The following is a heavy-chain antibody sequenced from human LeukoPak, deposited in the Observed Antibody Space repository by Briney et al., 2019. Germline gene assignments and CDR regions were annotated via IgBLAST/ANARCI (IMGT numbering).Heavy chain of an antibody. D-gene: IGHD6-13*01. CDR3: VRPVSSSWSRWFDP. Sequence: SETLSLTCAVYGGSFSDYYWSWIRQPPGKGLEWIGEINHSGSSTYNPSLKSRVTISVDTSKNQFSLKLTSVTAADTAVYYCVRPVSSSWSRWFDPWGQGILVTVSS. CDR1: GGSFSDYY. V-gene: IGHV4-34*01. J-gene: IGHJ5*02. CDR2: INHSGSS.